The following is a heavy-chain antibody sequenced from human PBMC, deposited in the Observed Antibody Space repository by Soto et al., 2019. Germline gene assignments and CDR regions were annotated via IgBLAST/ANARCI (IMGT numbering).Heavy chain of an antibody. CDR1: GGSISSSSYY. D-gene: IGHD6-6*01. V-gene: IGHV4-39*01. CDR3: ARCIADRLYYYYGMDV. Sequence: SETLSLTCTVSGGSISSSSYYWGWIRQPPGKGLEWIGSIYYSGSTYYNPSLKSRVTISVDTSKNQFSLKLSSVTAADTAVYYCARCIADRLYYYYGMDVWGQGTTVTVSS. J-gene: IGHJ6*02. CDR2: IYYSGST.